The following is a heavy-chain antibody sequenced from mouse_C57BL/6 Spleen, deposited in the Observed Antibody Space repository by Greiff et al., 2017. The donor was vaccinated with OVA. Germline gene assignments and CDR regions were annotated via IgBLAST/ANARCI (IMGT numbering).Heavy chain of an antibody. CDR2: INPGSGGT. CDR3: ARDYYGNSY. J-gene: IGHJ3*01. V-gene: IGHV1-54*01. Sequence: QVQLQQSGAELVRPGTSVKVSCKASGYAFTNYLIEWVKQRPGQGLEWIGVINPGSGGTNYNEKFKGKETLTADKSSSTAYMQLSSLTSEDSAVYFCARDYYGNSYWGQGTLVTVSA. CDR1: GYAFTNYL. D-gene: IGHD2-1*01.